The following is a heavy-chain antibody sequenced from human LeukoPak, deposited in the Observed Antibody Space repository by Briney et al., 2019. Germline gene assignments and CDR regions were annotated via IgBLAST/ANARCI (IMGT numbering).Heavy chain of an antibody. V-gene: IGHV3-30*02. J-gene: IGHJ6*03. CDR3: AKDKNDSGDYSSMDV. CDR2: IQYDGRNK. Sequence: PGGSLRLSCAAPGFTFSCYAMLWVRQAPGKGLEWVAFIQYDGRNKCCADSVKGRFTVSRDNSKNTLYLQMNSLRVEDTAIYYCAKDKNDSGDYSSMDVWGKGTTVTVSS. D-gene: IGHD4-17*01. CDR1: GFTFSCYA.